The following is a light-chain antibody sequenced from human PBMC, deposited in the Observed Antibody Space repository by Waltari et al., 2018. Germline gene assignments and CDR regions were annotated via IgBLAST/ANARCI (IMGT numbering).Light chain of an antibody. Sequence: EIVMTQSPATLSVSPGERATLSCRASQLVSSNLAWYQQKPGQAPRLLIYGASTRATGIPARFSCSGSGTEFTLTISSLQSEDFAVYYCQQYNNWPPTFGQGTKVEIK. CDR1: QLVSSN. V-gene: IGKV3-15*01. CDR2: GAS. J-gene: IGKJ1*01. CDR3: QQYNNWPPT.